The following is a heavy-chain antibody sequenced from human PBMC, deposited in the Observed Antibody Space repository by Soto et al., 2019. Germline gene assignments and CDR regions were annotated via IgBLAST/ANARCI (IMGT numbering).Heavy chain of an antibody. V-gene: IGHV3-23*01. CDR3: VSTAGGYYAPLDY. D-gene: IGHD3-22*01. Sequence: EVQLLESGGNLVQPGGSLRLSCAVSGVTFSSYGLSWVRQAPGKGLEWVSVIGRSGEDVFYADSVKGRFALSRDNSKNTFYLQMHSLRDEDKAPSYCVSTAGGYYAPLDYWGQGTLVTVSS. J-gene: IGHJ4*02. CDR1: GVTFSSYG. CDR2: IGRSGEDV.